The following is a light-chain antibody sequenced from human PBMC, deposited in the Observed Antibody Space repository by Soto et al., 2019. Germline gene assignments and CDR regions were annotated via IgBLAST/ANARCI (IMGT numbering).Light chain of an antibody. J-gene: IGLJ3*02. CDR1: SSDVGRYNY. CDR3: CSYAGTNTPWV. CDR2: DVT. Sequence: QSVLTQPGSVSGSPGQSVTISCTGTSSDVGRYNYVSWFQQHPGKAPKLMIFDVTKRPSGVPDRFSGSKSANTASLTISGLQAEDEADYYCCSYAGTNTPWVFGGGTKLTVL. V-gene: IGLV2-11*01.